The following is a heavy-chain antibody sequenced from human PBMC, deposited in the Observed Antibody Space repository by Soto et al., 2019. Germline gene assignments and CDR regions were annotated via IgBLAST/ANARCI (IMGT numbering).Heavy chain of an antibody. D-gene: IGHD6-13*01. CDR3: ARVHSSSWYPYYYYLYMDV. V-gene: IGHV1-8*01. J-gene: IGHJ6*03. CDR1: GYTYTSYD. CDR2: MNPNSGNT. Sequence: ASVKVSCKASGYTYTSYDINWVRQATGQGLERMGWMNPNSGNTGYAQKFQGRVTMTRNTSIITAYMELSSLRSEDTAVYYCARVHSSSWYPYYYYLYMDVCGKGTTVNVSS.